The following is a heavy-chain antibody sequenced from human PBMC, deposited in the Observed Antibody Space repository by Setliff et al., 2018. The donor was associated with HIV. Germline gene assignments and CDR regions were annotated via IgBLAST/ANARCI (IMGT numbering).Heavy chain of an antibody. CDR3: AIHFDTSGHYSPIDS. CDR2: ISNSGSFI. D-gene: IGHD3-22*01. V-gene: IGHV3-21*01. Sequence: PGGSLRLSCAASGFIFSRYSMTWVRQAQGKGLEWVSSISNSGSFIYYADSVKGRFTISRDNAKNSLSLQMSSLRAEDTAVYYCAIHFDTSGHYSPIDSWGQGTLVTVSS. J-gene: IGHJ4*02. CDR1: GFIFSRYS.